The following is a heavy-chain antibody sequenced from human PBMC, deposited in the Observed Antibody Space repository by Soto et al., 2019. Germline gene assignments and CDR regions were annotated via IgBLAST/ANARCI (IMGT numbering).Heavy chain of an antibody. J-gene: IGHJ5*02. CDR2: IYYSGST. Sequence: QLQLQESGPGLVKPSETLSLTCTVSGGSISSSSYYWGWIRQPPGKGLEWIGSIYYSGSTYYNPSLKSRVTISVDTSKNQFSLKLSSVTAADTAVYYCARQHLIVVVPAAISDWFDPWGQGTLVTVSS. V-gene: IGHV4-39*01. D-gene: IGHD2-2*01. CDR1: GGSISSSSYY. CDR3: ARQHLIVVVPAAISDWFDP.